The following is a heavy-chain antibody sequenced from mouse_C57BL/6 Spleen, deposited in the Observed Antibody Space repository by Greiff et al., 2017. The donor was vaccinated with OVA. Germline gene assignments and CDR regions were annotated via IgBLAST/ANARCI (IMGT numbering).Heavy chain of an antibody. V-gene: IGHV1-64*01. J-gene: IGHJ3*01. CDR2: IHPNSGST. Sequence: QVQLQQPGAELVKPGASVKLSCKASGYTFTSYWMPWVKQRPGQGLEWIGMIHPNSGSTNYNEKFKSKATLTVDKSSSTAYMQLSSLTSEDSAVYYCARFPHIYYYGSSYGWFAYWGQGTLVTVSA. CDR1: GYTFTSYW. CDR3: ARFPHIYYYGSSYGWFAY. D-gene: IGHD1-1*01.